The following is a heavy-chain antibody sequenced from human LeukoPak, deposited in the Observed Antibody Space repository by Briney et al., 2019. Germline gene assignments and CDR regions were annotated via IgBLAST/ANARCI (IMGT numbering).Heavy chain of an antibody. Sequence: SETLSLTCSVSGGSISSSNYYWGWIRQSSGKGLEWIGNIYHSGTTFYNPSLKSRVTISVVTSKNQFSLKLTSVTAADTAVYYCAREGGSYRPLDYSGQGTLVTVSS. J-gene: IGHJ4*02. V-gene: IGHV4-39*02. D-gene: IGHD3-16*02. CDR1: GGSISSSNYY. CDR3: AREGGSYRPLDY. CDR2: IYHSGTT.